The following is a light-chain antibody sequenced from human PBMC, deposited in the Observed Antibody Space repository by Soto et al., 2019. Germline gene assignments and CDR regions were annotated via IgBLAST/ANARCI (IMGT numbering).Light chain of an antibody. V-gene: IGKV1-5*01. Sequence: DIQMKQSPSTLSVSVGYRVIITCLASQSISMFLAWYQQKPGKAPKLLIYDASNSESGVPSRFSGSGSGTEFSLTISNLQPDDFATYYCQHYKSYPWTFGQGTKVDIK. CDR1: QSISMF. CDR3: QHYKSYPWT. CDR2: DAS. J-gene: IGKJ1*01.